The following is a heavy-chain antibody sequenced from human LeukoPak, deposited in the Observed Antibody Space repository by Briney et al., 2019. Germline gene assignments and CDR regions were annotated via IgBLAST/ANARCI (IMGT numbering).Heavy chain of an antibody. V-gene: IGHV4-59*01. CDR3: ARDSLYSSSNDY. D-gene: IGHD6-6*01. J-gene: IGHJ4*02. CDR1: GGSISSYY. Sequence: PSETLSLTCTVSGGSISSYYWTWIRQPPGKELERIGYIYYSGSTNYNPSLKSRVTISVDTSKNQFSLKLTSVTAADTAVYYCARDSLYSSSNDYWGQGTLVTVSS. CDR2: IYYSGST.